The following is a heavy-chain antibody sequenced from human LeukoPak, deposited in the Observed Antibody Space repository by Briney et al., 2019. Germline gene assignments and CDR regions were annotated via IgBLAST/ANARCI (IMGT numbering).Heavy chain of an antibody. J-gene: IGHJ4*02. V-gene: IGHV3-23*01. CDR1: GFTFSSYA. Sequence: GGSLRLSCAASGFTFSSYAMSWVRQAPGKGLEWVSAISGSGGSTYYADSVKGRFTISRDNSKNSLYLQMNSLRAEDTAVYYCARGLRKVATIRGYYFDYWGQGTLVTVSS. CDR3: ARGLRKVATIRGYYFDY. CDR2: ISGSGGST. D-gene: IGHD5-12*01.